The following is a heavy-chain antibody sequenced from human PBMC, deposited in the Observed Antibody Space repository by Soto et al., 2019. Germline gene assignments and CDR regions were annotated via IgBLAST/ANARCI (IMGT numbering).Heavy chain of an antibody. CDR3: ARDRFLEWLQHNWFEP. J-gene: IGHJ5*02. D-gene: IGHD3-3*01. CDR2: IKQDGSEK. Sequence: PGGSLRLSCAASGFTFSSYWMSWVRQAPGKGLEWVANIKQDGSEKYYVDSVKGRFTISRDNAKNSLYLQMNSLRAEDTAVYYCARDRFLEWLQHNWFEPWGQGTLVTVSS. V-gene: IGHV3-7*03. CDR1: GFTFSSYW.